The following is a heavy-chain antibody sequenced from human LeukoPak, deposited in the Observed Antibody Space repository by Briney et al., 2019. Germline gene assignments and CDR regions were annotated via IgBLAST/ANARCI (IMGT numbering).Heavy chain of an antibody. CDR3: ARYGGSYLDY. CDR2: IHQDGSQE. CDR1: GFAFTSHW. D-gene: IGHD1-26*01. Sequence: GGSLRLSCAASGFAFTSHWMAWVRQAPGKGLEWVANIHQDGSQEYYVDSVKGRFTLSRDNAKNSLYLQMNSLRAEDTAVYYCARYGGSYLDYWGQGTLVTVSS. V-gene: IGHV3-7*03. J-gene: IGHJ4*02.